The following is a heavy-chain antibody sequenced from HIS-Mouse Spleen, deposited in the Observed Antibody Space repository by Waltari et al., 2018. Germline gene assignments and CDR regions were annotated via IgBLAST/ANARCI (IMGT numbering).Heavy chain of an antibody. D-gene: IGHD6-13*01. CDR3: AREIPYSSSWYDWYFDL. Sequence: QLQLQESGPGLVKPSETLSLPCTVSGGSIRSMSYYWGWIRQPPGKGLEWIGSIYYSGSTHYNPSLKSRVTISVDTSKNQFSLKLSSVTAADTAVYYCAREIPYSSSWYDWYFDLWGRGTLVTVSS. J-gene: IGHJ2*01. CDR2: IYYSGST. CDR1: GGSIRSMSYY. V-gene: IGHV4-39*07.